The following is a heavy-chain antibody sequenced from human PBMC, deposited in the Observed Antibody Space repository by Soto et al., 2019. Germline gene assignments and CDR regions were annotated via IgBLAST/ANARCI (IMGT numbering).Heavy chain of an antibody. CDR2: INPSGGST. CDR3: ARRGACISTSCSLDY. V-gene: IGHV1-46*01. D-gene: IGHD2-2*01. Sequence: QVQLVQSGAEVKKPGASVKVSCKASGYTFTSYYIHWVRQAPGQGLEWMGIINPSGGSTTYAQKFQGRVTITGEPSPXTVYMELSSLRSEDTAVYYCARRGACISTSCSLDYWGQGTLVTVSS. J-gene: IGHJ4*02. CDR1: GYTFTSYY.